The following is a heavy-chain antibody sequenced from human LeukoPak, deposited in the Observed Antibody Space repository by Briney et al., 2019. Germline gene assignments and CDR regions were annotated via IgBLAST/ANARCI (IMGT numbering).Heavy chain of an antibody. CDR2: ISGSGGST. Sequence: PGGSLRLSCAASGFTFSSYAMSWVRQAPGKGLEWVSAISGSGGSTYYADSVKGRFTISRDNSKNTLYLQMNSLRAEDTAVYYCARGSGYDYSYNFDYWGQGTLVTVSS. V-gene: IGHV3-23*01. D-gene: IGHD5-12*01. J-gene: IGHJ4*02. CDR1: GFTFSSYA. CDR3: ARGSGYDYSYNFDY.